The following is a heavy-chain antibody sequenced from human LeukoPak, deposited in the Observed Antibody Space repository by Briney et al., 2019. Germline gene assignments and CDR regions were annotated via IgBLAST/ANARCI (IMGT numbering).Heavy chain of an antibody. V-gene: IGHV1-24*01. CDR1: GYTLTELS. Sequence: ASVKVSCKVSGYTLTELSMHWVRQAPGKGLEWVGGFDPEDGETIYAQKFQGRVTMTEDTSTDTAYMELSSLRSEDTAVYYCATGVMISGYYYGMDVWGQGTTVTVSS. D-gene: IGHD3/OR15-3a*01. CDR2: FDPEDGET. CDR3: ATGVMISGYYYGMDV. J-gene: IGHJ6*02.